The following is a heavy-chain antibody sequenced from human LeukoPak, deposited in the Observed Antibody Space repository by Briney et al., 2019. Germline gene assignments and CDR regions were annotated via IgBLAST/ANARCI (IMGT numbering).Heavy chain of an antibody. J-gene: IGHJ4*02. CDR2: IIPILGIA. CDR1: GGTFSSYA. CDR3: ARIHNLGILAHFDY. D-gene: IGHD1-1*01. Sequence: SVKVSCKASGGTFSSYAISWVRQAPGQGLEWMGRIIPILGIANYAQKFQGRVTITADKSTSTAYMELSSLRSEDTAVYYCARIHNLGILAHFDYWGQGTLVTVSS. V-gene: IGHV1-69*04.